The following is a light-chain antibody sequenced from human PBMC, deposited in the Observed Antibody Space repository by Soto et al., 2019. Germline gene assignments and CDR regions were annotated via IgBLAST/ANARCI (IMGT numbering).Light chain of an antibody. V-gene: IGLV2-23*01. J-gene: IGLJ1*01. CDR3: CSYAGSATYV. CDR1: TSDVGSYSL. Sequence: QSVLTPPASVSGSPGQSITISCTGTTSDVGSYSLVSWYQQHPGKAPKLMIYEGTKRPSGVSNRFSGSKSGNTASLTISGLQAEDEADYYCCSYAGSATYVFGTGTKVTVL. CDR2: EGT.